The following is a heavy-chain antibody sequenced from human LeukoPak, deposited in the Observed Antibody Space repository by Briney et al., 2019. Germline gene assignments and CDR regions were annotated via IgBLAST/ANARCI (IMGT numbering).Heavy chain of an antibody. D-gene: IGHD2-8*01. CDR3: ARGGPSNGFDY. CDR2: ISGKNTV. V-gene: IGHV3-48*01. Sequence: GGSLRLSCAASGFTFSSYSMNWVRQAPGKGLEWVAYISGKNTVDYVDSVKGRSTVSRDNAKNSLYLQMHSLRAEDTALYYCARGGPSNGFDYWGQGTLVTVSS. J-gene: IGHJ4*02. CDR1: GFTFSSYS.